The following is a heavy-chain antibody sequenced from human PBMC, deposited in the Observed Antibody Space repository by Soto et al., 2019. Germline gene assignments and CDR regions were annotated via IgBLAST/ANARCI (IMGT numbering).Heavy chain of an antibody. Sequence: EVQLLESGGVLVQPGASLRLSCAASGFTFSNYVMTWVRQAPGKGLEWVSSISSSYSYIYYADSVKGRFTISRDNAKNSLYLQMNSLRAEDTAVYYCATLAAATDFDYWGQGTLVTVSS. CDR2: ISSSYSYI. V-gene: IGHV3-21*01. CDR3: ATLAAATDFDY. D-gene: IGHD6-13*01. J-gene: IGHJ4*02. CDR1: GFTFSNYV.